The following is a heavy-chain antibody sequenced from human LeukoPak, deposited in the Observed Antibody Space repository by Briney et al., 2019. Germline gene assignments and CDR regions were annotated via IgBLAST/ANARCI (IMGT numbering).Heavy chain of an antibody. D-gene: IGHD1-14*01. Sequence: GGSLRLSCAASGFTFSSYAMSWVRQAPGKGLGWVSAISGSGGSTYYADSVKGRFTISRDNSKNTLYLQMNSLRAEDTAVYYCARDQRGNLDYWGQGTLVTVSS. CDR3: ARDQRGNLDY. CDR2: ISGSGGST. V-gene: IGHV3-23*01. CDR1: GFTFSSYA. J-gene: IGHJ4*02.